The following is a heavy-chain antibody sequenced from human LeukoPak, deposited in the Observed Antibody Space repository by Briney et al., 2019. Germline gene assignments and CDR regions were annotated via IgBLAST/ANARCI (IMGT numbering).Heavy chain of an antibody. J-gene: IGHJ5*02. CDR1: GYTFTGYY. CDR2: INPNSGGT. Sequence: ASVKVTRKASGYTFTGYYMHWVRQAPGQGLGWMGWINPNSGGTNYAQKFQGRVTMTRDTSISTAYMELSRLRSDDTAVYYCARDPTRDILTSTNWFDPWGQGTLVTVSS. V-gene: IGHV1-2*02. D-gene: IGHD3-9*01. CDR3: ARDPTRDILTSTNWFDP.